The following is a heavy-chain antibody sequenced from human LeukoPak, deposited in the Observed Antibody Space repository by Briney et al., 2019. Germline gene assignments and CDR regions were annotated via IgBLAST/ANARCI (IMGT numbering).Heavy chain of an antibody. CDR2: TYYRSKWYN. Sequence: SQTLSLTCAISGDSVSSNSATWNWIRQSPSRGLEWLGRTYYRSKWYNDYADSVKGRISITPDTSKNQFSLQMNSVSPEDTAVHYCARDRGTWYDKFDYWGQGTLVTVSS. V-gene: IGHV6-1*01. J-gene: IGHJ4*02. CDR1: GDSVSSNSAT. CDR3: ARDRGTWYDKFDY. D-gene: IGHD6-13*01.